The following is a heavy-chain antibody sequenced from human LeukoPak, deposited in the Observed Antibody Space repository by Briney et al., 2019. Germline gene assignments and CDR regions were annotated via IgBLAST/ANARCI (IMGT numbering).Heavy chain of an antibody. D-gene: IGHD3-3*01. CDR3: ARGREYDFWSGPDY. J-gene: IGHJ4*02. V-gene: IGHV3-30-3*01. CDR1: GFTFSSYA. CDR2: ISYDGSNK. Sequence: GGSLRLSCAAPGFTFSSYAMHWVRQAPGKGLEWVAVISYDGSNKYYADSVKGRFTISRDNSKNTLYLQMNSLRAEDTAVYYCARGREYDFWSGPDYWGQGTLVTVSS.